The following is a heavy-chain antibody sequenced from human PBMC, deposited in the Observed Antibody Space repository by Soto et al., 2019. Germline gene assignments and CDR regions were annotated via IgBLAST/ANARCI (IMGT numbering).Heavy chain of an antibody. J-gene: IGHJ4*02. CDR1: GYTFTSYY. V-gene: IGHV1-46*03. D-gene: IGHD6-13*01. Sequence: ASVKVSCKASGYTFTSYYMHWVRQAPGQGLEWMGIINPSGGSTSYAQKFQGRVTMTRDTSTSTVYMELSSLRSEDTAVYYCARVYSSSWYYRVLFDYWGQGTLVTVPS. CDR3: ARVYSSSWYYRVLFDY. CDR2: INPSGGST.